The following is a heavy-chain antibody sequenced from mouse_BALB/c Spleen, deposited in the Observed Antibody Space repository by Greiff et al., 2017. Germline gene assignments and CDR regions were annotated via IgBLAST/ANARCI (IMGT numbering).Heavy chain of an antibody. CDR3: TSYDYDAWFAY. V-gene: IGHV1S81*02. J-gene: IGHJ3*01. CDR1: GYTFTSYY. CDR2: INPSNGGT. Sequence: VQLQQSGAELVKPGASVKLSCKASGYTFTSYYMYWVKQRPGQGLEWIGEINPSNGGTNFNEKFKSKATLTVDKSSSTAYMQLSSLTSEDSAVYYCTSYDYDAWFAYWGQGTLVTVSA. D-gene: IGHD2-4*01.